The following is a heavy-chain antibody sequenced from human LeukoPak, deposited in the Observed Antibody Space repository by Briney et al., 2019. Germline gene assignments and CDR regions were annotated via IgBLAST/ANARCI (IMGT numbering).Heavy chain of an antibody. CDR1: GGTFSSYA. CDR2: IIPIFGTA. D-gene: IGHD1-1*01. V-gene: IGHV1-69*01. Sequence: SVKVSCKASGGTFSSYAISWVRQAPGQGLEWMGGIIPIFGTANYAQKFQGRVTITADESTSTAYMELSSLRSEDTAVYYCASLGRTGRAYYYYYYMDVWGKGTTVTVSS. CDR3: ASLGRTGRAYYYYYYMDV. J-gene: IGHJ6*03.